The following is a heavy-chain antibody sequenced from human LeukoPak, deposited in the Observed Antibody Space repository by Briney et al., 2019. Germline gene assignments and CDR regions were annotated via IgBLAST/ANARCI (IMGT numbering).Heavy chain of an antibody. CDR3: AKGVLGELLARVGY. CDR1: GFTFSSYG. D-gene: IGHD1-26*01. Sequence: GGSRRLSSAASGFTFSSYGMHWDRQAPGKGLEWVAVISYDGSNKYYADSVKGRFTISGDNSKNTLYLQMNSLRAEDTAVYYCAKGVLGELLARVGYWGQGTLVTVSS. CDR2: ISYDGSNK. J-gene: IGHJ4*02. V-gene: IGHV3-30*18.